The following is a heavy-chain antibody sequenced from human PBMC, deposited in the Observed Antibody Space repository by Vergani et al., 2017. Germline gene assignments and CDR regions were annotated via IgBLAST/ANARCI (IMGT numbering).Heavy chain of an antibody. J-gene: IGHJ3*02. CDR3: ARGTFLHAFDN. CDR2: SYSRGST. V-gene: IGHV4-61*02. CDR1: GDSISSGNYY. Sequence: QVQLQESGPGLLKPSQTLSLTCSVAGDSISSGNYYWNWIRQPAGKGLEWMGRSYSRGSTSYNPSIKSPITMSLNTSKNQFSLRPGSVTAADTAVYYCARGTFLHAFDNWGQGTVVTVSS. D-gene: IGHD1-26*01.